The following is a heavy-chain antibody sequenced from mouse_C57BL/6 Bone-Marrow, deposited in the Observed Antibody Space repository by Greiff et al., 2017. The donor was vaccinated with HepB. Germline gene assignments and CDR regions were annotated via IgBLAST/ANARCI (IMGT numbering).Heavy chain of an antibody. Sequence: EVQGVESGGGLVQSGRSLRLSCATSGFTFSDFYMEWVRQAPGKGLEWIAASRNKANDYTTEYSASVKGRFIVSRDTSQSILYLQMNALGAEDTAIYYWARDAGGNDWYCDVWGTGTTVTVAS. CDR3: ARDAGGNDWYCDV. J-gene: IGHJ1*03. V-gene: IGHV7-1*01. CDR2: SRNKANDYTT. D-gene: IGHD2-1*01. CDR1: GFTFSDFY.